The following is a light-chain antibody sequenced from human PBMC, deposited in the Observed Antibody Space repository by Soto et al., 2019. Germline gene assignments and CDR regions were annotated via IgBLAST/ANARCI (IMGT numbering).Light chain of an antibody. Sequence: QSALTQPPSASGSPGQSVTISCTGTSSDVGGYNYVSWYQQHPGKAPKLMIYEVSKRPSGVPDRFSGSKSGNTASLTVSGLQAEDEADYYCSSDAVRKVFGGGTKLTVL. CDR2: EVS. V-gene: IGLV2-8*01. CDR3: SSDAVRKV. J-gene: IGLJ2*01. CDR1: SSDVGGYNY.